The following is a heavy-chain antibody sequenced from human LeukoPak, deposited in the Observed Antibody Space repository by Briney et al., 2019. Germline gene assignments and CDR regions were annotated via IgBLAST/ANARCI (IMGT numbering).Heavy chain of an antibody. CDR1: GFTFSSYG. J-gene: IGHJ4*02. Sequence: QSGGSLRLSCAASGFTFSSYGMGWVRQAPGKGLEWVSAISAGGDDTLYADSVRGRFTISRDNSRNTVDLQMNSLRAEDTAVYYCGKRSINLRSRGNYWGQGTLVTVSS. CDR2: ISAGGDDT. V-gene: IGHV3-23*01. D-gene: IGHD3-22*01. CDR3: GKRSINLRSRGNY.